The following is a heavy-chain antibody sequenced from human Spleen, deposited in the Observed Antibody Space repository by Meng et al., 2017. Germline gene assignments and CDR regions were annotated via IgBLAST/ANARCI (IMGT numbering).Heavy chain of an antibody. J-gene: IGHJ4*02. Sequence: SETLSLTCTVSGGSITSSPYYWGWIRQPPGKGLEWIGSIYYSGSTYYNPSLKRRVTMSVDTSKNQISLKLTSVTAADTAVYYCARDRRSVGTPVPPRNWGQGTLVTVSS. CDR2: IYYSGST. D-gene: IGHD1-1*01. CDR1: GGSITSSPYY. CDR3: ARDRRSVGTPVPPRN. V-gene: IGHV4-39*07.